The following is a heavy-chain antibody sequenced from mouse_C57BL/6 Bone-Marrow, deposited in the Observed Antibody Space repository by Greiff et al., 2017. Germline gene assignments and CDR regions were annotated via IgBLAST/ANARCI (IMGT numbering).Heavy chain of an antibody. D-gene: IGHD2-3*01. V-gene: IGHV1-72*01. J-gene: IGHJ2*01. CDR2: IGPNSGGT. Sequence: QVQLQQPGAELVKPGASVKLSCKASGYTFTSYWMHWVKQRPGRGLEWIGRIGPNSGGTKYNEKFKSKATLTVDKPSSTAYMQLSSLTSEDSAVYYCARSRWLLPYYFDYWGQGTTLTVSS. CDR3: ARSRWLLPYYFDY. CDR1: GYTFTSYW.